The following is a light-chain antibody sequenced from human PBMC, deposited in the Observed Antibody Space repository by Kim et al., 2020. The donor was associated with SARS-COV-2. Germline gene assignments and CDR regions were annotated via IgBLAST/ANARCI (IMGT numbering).Light chain of an antibody. CDR1: QDIRKF. Sequence: DIQLTQSPSSVSASVGDSVTITCQASQDIRKFLNWYQHKPGKAPELLISDASTLRTGVPSRFSGSASGTHFTFTISNLQPEGIATYYCQQYNNLQAITFGQGTRLEIK. V-gene: IGKV1-33*01. CDR3: QQYNNLQAIT. CDR2: DAS. J-gene: IGKJ5*01.